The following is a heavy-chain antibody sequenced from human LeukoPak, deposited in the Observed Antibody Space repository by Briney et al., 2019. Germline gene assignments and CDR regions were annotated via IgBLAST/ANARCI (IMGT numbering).Heavy chain of an antibody. CDR2: IYYSGST. J-gene: IGHJ4*02. CDR1: GGSISSYY. V-gene: IGHV4-59*01. D-gene: IGHD3-16*01. Sequence: SETLSLTCTVSGGSISSYYWSWIRQPPGKGLEWIGHIYYSGSTNYNPSLKSRVTISVDTSKNQFSLKLSSVTAADTAVYYCARWTWGNFDYWGQGTLVTVSS. CDR3: ARWTWGNFDY.